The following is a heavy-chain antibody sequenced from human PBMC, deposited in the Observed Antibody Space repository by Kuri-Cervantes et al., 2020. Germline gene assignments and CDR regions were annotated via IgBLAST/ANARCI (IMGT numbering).Heavy chain of an antibody. J-gene: IGHJ6*02. CDR1: GFTFSSYA. Sequence: GGSLRLSCAASGFTFSSYAMHWVRQAPGKGLEWVAVISYDGSNKYYADSVKGRFTISRDNSKNTLCLQMNSLRAEDTAVYYCARDRLGSGWYRVTTYGMDVWGQGTTVTVSS. CDR3: ARDRLGSGWYRVTTYGMDV. CDR2: ISYDGSNK. D-gene: IGHD6-19*01. V-gene: IGHV3-30-3*01.